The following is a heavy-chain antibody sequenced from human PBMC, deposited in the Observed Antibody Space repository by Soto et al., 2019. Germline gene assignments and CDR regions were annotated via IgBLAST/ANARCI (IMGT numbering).Heavy chain of an antibody. V-gene: IGHV1-46*03. D-gene: IGHD3-9*01. CDR3: ARAVDYDILTGYGGYFDY. Sequence: ASVKVSCKASGYTFTSYYMHWVRQAPGQGLEWMGIINPSGGSTSYAQKFQGRVTMTRDTSTSTVYMELSSLRSEDTAVYYCARAVDYDILTGYGGYFDYWGQGTLVPVSS. CDR2: INPSGGST. J-gene: IGHJ4*02. CDR1: GYTFTSYY.